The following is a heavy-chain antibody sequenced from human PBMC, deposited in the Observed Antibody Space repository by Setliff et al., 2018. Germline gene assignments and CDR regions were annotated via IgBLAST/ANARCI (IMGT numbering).Heavy chain of an antibody. V-gene: IGHV3-48*01. Sequence: PGGSLRLSCAASGFTFSSYSMNWVRQAPGKGLEWVSYISTSSSIIYYADSVKGRFTISRDNSKNTLYLQMNSLRAEDTAVYYCARDLKFIGVGHLHIDYWGQGTLVTVSS. D-gene: IGHD3-3*01. CDR1: GFTFSSYS. CDR2: ISTSSSII. CDR3: ARDLKFIGVGHLHIDY. J-gene: IGHJ4*02.